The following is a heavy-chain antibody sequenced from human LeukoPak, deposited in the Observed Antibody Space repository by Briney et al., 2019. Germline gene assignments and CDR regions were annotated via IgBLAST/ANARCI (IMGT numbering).Heavy chain of an antibody. V-gene: IGHV1-18*01. CDR1: GYIFTSYG. CDR3: ARMAARRITIFGVVIIRVDAFDI. D-gene: IGHD3-3*01. CDR2: ISAYSGNT. Sequence: ASVTVSRQASGYIFTSYGISWVRQPPGQGLEWMGWISAYSGNTNYVQKLQGRVTMTTDKSMNKPYMELRSLRSDDTAVYYGARMAARRITIFGVVIIRVDAFDIWGQGTMVTVSS. J-gene: IGHJ3*02.